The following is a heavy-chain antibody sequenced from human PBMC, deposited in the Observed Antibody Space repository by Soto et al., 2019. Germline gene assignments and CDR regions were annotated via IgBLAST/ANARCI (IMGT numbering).Heavy chain of an antibody. CDR1: GFTVLLRQ. D-gene: IGHD3-10*01. CDR3: ARLCPYGAESHSFLHNRFDP. Sequence: PGGALRLSFLILGFTVLLRQMMLFFQALGKGLEWVSVIYSGGSSYYAVSVQGRFTIPSDNSKNTLNLQMYSLRGQDTAMYYSARLCPYGAESHSFLHNRFDPCRQLT. CDR2: IYSGGSS. V-gene: IGHV3-53*01. J-gene: IGHJ5*02.